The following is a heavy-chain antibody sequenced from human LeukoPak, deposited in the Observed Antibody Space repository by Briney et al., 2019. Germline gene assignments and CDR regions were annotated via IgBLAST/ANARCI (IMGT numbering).Heavy chain of an antibody. V-gene: IGHV3-48*03. CDR3: ATYDSQAFDI. Sequence: GGSLRLSCAASGFTFSSYEMNWVRQAPGKGLEWVSYISSSGSTIYYADSVKGRFTISRDNAKNLLYLQMNSLRAEDTAVYYCATYDSQAFDIWGQGTMVTVSS. D-gene: IGHD3-22*01. CDR2: ISSSGSTI. CDR1: GFTFSSYE. J-gene: IGHJ3*02.